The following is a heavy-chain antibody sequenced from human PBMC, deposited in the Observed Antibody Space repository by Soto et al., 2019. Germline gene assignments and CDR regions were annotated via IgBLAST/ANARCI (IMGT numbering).Heavy chain of an antibody. CDR2: ISAYNGNT. J-gene: IGHJ4*02. V-gene: IGHV1-18*01. CDR1: GYTFTSYG. D-gene: IGHD3-22*01. Sequence: ASGKVSCKASGYTFTSYGISRVRQAPGQGLEWMGWISAYNGNTNYAQKLQGRVTMTTDTSTSTAYMELRSLRSDDTAVYYCARTYYYDSSGYFDYFDYWGQGTLVTVSS. CDR3: ARTYYYDSSGYFDYFDY.